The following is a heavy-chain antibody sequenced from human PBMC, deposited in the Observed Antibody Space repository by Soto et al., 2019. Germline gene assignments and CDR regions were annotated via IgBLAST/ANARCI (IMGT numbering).Heavy chain of an antibody. J-gene: IGHJ4*02. V-gene: IGHV4-31*03. Sequence: SETLSLTCTVSGGSISSGGYYWSWIRQHPGKGLEWIGYIYYSGSTYYNPSLKSRVTISVDTSKNQFSLKLSSVTAAETAVYYCARMDYYGSGSSEYYFDYWGQGTLVTVSS. CDR1: GGSISSGGYY. D-gene: IGHD3-10*01. CDR3: ARMDYYGSGSSEYYFDY. CDR2: IYYSGST.